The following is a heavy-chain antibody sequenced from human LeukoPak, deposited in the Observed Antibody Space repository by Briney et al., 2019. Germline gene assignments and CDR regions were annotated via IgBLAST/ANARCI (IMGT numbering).Heavy chain of an antibody. CDR1: GFTFDDYG. J-gene: IGHJ4*02. D-gene: IGHD2-8*01. V-gene: IGHV3-20*04. Sequence: GGSLRLSCAASGFTFDDYGMSWVRQAPGKGLEWVSGINWNGGSTGYADSVKGRFTISRDNAKNSLFLQMNSLRAEDTAVYYCARGLSYCSNGVCPFDYWGQGTQVTVSS. CDR3: ARGLSYCSNGVCPFDY. CDR2: INWNGGST.